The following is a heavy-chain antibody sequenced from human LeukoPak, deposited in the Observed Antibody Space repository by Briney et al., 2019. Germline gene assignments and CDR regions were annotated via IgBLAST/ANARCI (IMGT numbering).Heavy chain of an antibody. D-gene: IGHD3-10*01. V-gene: IGHV4-39*01. CDR3: ARPNIIWFGELIGHDAFDI. Sequence: SETLSLTCTVSGGSISSSSYYWGWIRQPPGKGLEWIGSIYYSGSTYYNPSLKSRVTISVDTSKNQFSLKLSSVTAADTAVYYCARPNIIWFGELIGHDAFDIWGQGTMVTVSS. CDR2: IYYSGST. CDR1: GGSISSSSYY. J-gene: IGHJ3*02.